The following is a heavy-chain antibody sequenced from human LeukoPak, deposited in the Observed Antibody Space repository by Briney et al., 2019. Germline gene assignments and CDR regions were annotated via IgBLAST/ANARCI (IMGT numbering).Heavy chain of an antibody. V-gene: IGHV4-39*07. J-gene: IGHJ3*02. D-gene: IGHD6-19*01. CDR3: ASSAVARDAFDI. CDR1: GGSISSGSYY. Sequence: SETLSLTCTVSGGSISSGSYYWSWIRQPAGKGLEWIGSIYHRGSTYYNPSLKSRVTISVDTSKNQFSLKLSSVTAADTAVYYCASSAVARDAFDIWGQGTMVTVSS. CDR2: IYHRGST.